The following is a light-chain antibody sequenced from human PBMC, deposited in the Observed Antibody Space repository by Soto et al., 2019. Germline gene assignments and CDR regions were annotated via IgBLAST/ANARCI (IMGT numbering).Light chain of an antibody. CDR1: SSDVGAYNS. Sequence: QSALAQPASVSGSPGQSITISCTGTSSDVGAYNSVSWYRQHPHKAPQVIIYKGSQRPSGVSNRFSGSTSGNAASLTISGLQADDAADYFCCSSAPESTYVFGTGTKLTVL. J-gene: IGLJ1*01. V-gene: IGLV2-23*01. CDR2: KGS. CDR3: CSSAPESTYV.